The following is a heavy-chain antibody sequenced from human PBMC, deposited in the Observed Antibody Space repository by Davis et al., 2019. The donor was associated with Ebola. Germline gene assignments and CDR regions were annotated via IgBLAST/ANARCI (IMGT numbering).Heavy chain of an antibody. V-gene: IGHV4-61*08. J-gene: IGHJ4*02. CDR3: ARHTYYYDSSGYYPPLYDFQF. CDR2: IYYSGST. Sequence: SETLSLTCTVSGGSVSSGGYYWNWIRQPPGKGLEWIGYIYYSGSTDYSPSLTGRVTISLDTSKNQFSLKLSSVTAADTAVYYCARHTYYYDSSGYYPPLYDFQFWGQGTLVPVSS. D-gene: IGHD3-22*01. CDR1: GGSVSSGGYY.